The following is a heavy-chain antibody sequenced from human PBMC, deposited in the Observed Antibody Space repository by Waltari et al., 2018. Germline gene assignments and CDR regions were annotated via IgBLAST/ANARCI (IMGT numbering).Heavy chain of an antibody. D-gene: IGHD1-26*01. CDR1: GASISTSGYY. Sequence: QVQLQESGPGLVAPSETLSLTCSVSGASISTSGYYWAWIRQPPGKGLGWIANIYYSGSTSYNPSLKGRVTISDAPFKNEFSLKLRSVTAADTAVYYCARVIDSGRQFDSWGPGTLVSVSS. CDR3: ARVIDSGRQFDS. CDR2: IYYSGST. J-gene: IGHJ4*02. V-gene: IGHV4-39*07.